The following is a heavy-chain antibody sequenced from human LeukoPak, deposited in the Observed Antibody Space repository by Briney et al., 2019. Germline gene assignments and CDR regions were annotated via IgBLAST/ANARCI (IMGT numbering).Heavy chain of an antibody. V-gene: IGHV1-69*13. Sequence: ASGKVSCKASGYTFTSYAISWVRQAPGQGLELMGGIIPIFGTANYSQKVQGRVTITAYESTSTAYMELSSLRSEDTAMYDCARVRGVSYYYYYYMDVWGKGTTVTVSS. CDR3: ARVRGVSYYYYYYMDV. J-gene: IGHJ6*03. D-gene: IGHD3-10*01. CDR1: GYTFTSYA. CDR2: IIPIFGTA.